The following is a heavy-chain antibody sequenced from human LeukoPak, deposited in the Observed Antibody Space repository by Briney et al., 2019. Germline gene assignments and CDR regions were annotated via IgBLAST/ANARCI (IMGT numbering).Heavy chain of an antibody. V-gene: IGHV4-34*01. D-gene: IGHD3-22*01. Sequence: SETLSLTCAVYGGSFSGYYWSWIRQPPGKGLEWIGEINHSGSTNYNPSLKSRVTISVDTSKNQFSLKLSSVTAADTAVYYCARGRHAMIVTASGFHYWGQGTLVTVSS. J-gene: IGHJ4*02. CDR2: INHSGST. CDR1: GGSFSGYY. CDR3: ARGRHAMIVTASGFHY.